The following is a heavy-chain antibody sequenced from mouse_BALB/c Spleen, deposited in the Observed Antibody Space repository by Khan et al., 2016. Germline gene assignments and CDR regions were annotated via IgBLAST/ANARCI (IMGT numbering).Heavy chain of an antibody. CDR3: ARLHYYGYAGY. J-gene: IGHJ2*01. V-gene: IGHV4-1*02. CDR1: GFDFSRYW. Sequence: EVKLLESGGGLVQPGGSLKLSCAASGFDFSRYWMNWVRQAPGKGLEWIGEINPDSSTINYTPSLQDKFIISRDNAKNTPFLQMSKVISDDTALYYCARLHYYGYAGYGGRGTTHTVSS. D-gene: IGHD1-2*01. CDR2: INPDSSTI.